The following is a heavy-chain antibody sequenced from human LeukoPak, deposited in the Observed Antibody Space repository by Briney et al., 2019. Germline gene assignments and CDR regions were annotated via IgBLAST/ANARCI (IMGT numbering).Heavy chain of an antibody. CDR2: ISYNGSHK. J-gene: IGHJ5*02. V-gene: IGHV3-30*04. CDR1: GFTFSSYA. D-gene: IGHD4-17*01. CDR3: ARESTVTTRTFNWFDP. Sequence: GGSLRLSCAASGFTFSSYAMHWVRQAPGRGLEWVAVISYNGSHKFYADSVEGRFTISRENSQSTLDLQMNSLRGDDTAVYYCARESTVTTRTFNWFDPWGQGTLVTVSS.